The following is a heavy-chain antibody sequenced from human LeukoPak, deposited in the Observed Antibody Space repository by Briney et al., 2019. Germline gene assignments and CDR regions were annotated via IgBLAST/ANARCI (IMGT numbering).Heavy chain of an antibody. D-gene: IGHD3-16*02. J-gene: IGHJ4*02. CDR1: GYSISSGYY. V-gene: IGHV4-38-2*01. CDR2: IYHSGST. CDR3: ARRLVVLQGFDY. Sequence: SETLSLTCAVSGYSISSGYYWGWIRQPPGKGVEWIGRIYHSGSTYYNPSVKSRVTISVDTSKNKMSLQMSSVTAADTAVYYCARRLVVLQGFDYWGQGTLVTVSS.